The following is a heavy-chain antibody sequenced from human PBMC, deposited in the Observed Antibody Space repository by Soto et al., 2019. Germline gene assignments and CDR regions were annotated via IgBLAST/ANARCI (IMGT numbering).Heavy chain of an antibody. J-gene: IGHJ6*02. CDR3: ARGGSSPVFCYYCGLDV. CDR2: INPSADTT. D-gene: IGHD6-13*01. CDR1: GYSVARYF. Sequence: QVQLVQSGAEVREPGASVKVSCKASGYSVARYFMHWVRQAPGQGLEWLGVINPSADTTTYEQKFQGRVTMTWDTSTNTDFMDVSSLRSEDTAIYYCARGGSSPVFCYYCGLDVWGQGTTVTVSS. V-gene: IGHV1-46*01.